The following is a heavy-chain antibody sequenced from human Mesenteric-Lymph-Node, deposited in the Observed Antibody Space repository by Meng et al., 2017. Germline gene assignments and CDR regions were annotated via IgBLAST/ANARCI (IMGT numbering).Heavy chain of an antibody. J-gene: IGHJ4*02. Sequence: SETLSLTCTVSGGSMSGYCWSWVRQPPGKGLEWIGYICDSGSTNYNPSLKSRLTMSMDTSKNHFSLKLSSVTAADTAAYYCGRDNWGSIDYWGQGMLVTVSS. CDR1: GGSMSGYC. CDR3: GRDNWGSIDY. V-gene: IGHV4-59*01. D-gene: IGHD7-27*01. CDR2: ICDSGST.